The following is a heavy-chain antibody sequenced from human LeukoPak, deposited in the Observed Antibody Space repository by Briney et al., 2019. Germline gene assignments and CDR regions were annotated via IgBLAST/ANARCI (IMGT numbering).Heavy chain of an antibody. J-gene: IGHJ4*02. CDR3: ARDLWPGSGSFGSH. CDR1: GYSFSIYA. CDR2: IDAGNGNT. V-gene: IGHV1-3*01. Sequence: GASVKVSCKASGYSFSIYAIHWVRQAPGQRLEWMAWIDAGNGNTKYSQNFQDRVSITTDTSATTAYMEMSSLRSEDTAVYYCARDLWPGSGSFGSHWGQGTLVTVSS. D-gene: IGHD3-10*01.